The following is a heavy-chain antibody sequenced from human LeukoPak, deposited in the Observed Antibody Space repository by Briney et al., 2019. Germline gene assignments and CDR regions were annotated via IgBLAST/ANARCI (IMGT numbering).Heavy chain of an antibody. D-gene: IGHD3-3*01. V-gene: IGHV1-69*04. CDR2: IIPILGIA. CDR3: ARDLRRYDFWSERGNFDY. J-gene: IGHJ4*02. Sequence: SVKVSCKASGGTFSSYTISWVRQAPGQGLEWMGRIIPILGIANYAQKFQGRVTITAYKSTSTAYMDLSSLRSEDTAVYYCARDLRRYDFWSERGNFDYWGQGTLVTVSS. CDR1: GGTFSSYT.